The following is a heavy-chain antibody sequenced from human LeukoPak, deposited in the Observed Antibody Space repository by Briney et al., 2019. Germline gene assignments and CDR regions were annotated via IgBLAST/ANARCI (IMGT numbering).Heavy chain of an antibody. V-gene: IGHV3-21*01. Sequence: GGSLRLSCAASGFTFSSYSMNWVRQAPGKGLEWVSSISSSSSYIYYADSVKGRFTISRDNAKNSLYLQMNSLRAEDTAVYYCVRGRCSSTSCYIGGSFDYWGQGTLVTVSS. CDR1: GFTFSSYS. CDR2: ISSSSSYI. J-gene: IGHJ4*02. CDR3: VRGRCSSTSCYIGGSFDY. D-gene: IGHD2-2*02.